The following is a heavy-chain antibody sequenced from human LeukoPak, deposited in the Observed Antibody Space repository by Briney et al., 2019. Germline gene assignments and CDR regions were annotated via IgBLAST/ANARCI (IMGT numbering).Heavy chain of an antibody. J-gene: IGHJ4*02. V-gene: IGHV4-38-2*02. CDR3: VSDPSEAADFFFDL. Sequence: SETLSLTCTVSHYFISDGAFWGWIRQPPGKGLEWVANVNHRGITFYNPSLESRVAISVDTSRNQFFLRVTSVTAADTAIYYCVSDPSEAADFFFDLWGQGTLVTVSS. D-gene: IGHD2-21*02. CDR1: HYFISDGAF. CDR2: VNHRGIT.